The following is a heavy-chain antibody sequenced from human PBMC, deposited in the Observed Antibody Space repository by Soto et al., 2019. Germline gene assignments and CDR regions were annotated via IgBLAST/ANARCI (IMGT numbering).Heavy chain of an antibody. D-gene: IGHD3-10*01. J-gene: IGHJ4*02. CDR3: TTGRLLRFGELPY. CDR2: IKSKTDGGTT. V-gene: IGHV3-15*01. CDR1: GFTFSNAW. Sequence: EVQLVESGGGLVKPGWSLRLSCAASGFTFSNAWMSWVRQAPGKGLEWVGRIKSKTDGGTTDYAAPVKGRFTISRDDSKNTLYLQMNSLKTEDTDVYYCTTGRLLRFGELPYWGQGTLVTVSS.